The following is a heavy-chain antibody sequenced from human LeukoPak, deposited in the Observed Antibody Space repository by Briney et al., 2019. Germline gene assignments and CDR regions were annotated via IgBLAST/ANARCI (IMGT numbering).Heavy chain of an antibody. J-gene: IGHJ3*02. Sequence: GGSLRLSCAASGFTFSSYSMNWVRQAPGKGLEWVSSISSSSSYIYYADSVKGRFTISRDNAKNSLYLQMNSLRAEDTAVYYCARESCSGGSCYLNAFDIWGQGTMVTVFS. CDR1: GFTFSSYS. CDR3: ARESCSGGSCYLNAFDI. CDR2: ISSSSSYI. D-gene: IGHD2-15*01. V-gene: IGHV3-21*01.